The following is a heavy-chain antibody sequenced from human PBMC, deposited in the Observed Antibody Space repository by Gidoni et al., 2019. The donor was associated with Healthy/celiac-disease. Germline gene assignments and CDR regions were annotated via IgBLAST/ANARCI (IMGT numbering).Heavy chain of an antibody. Sequence: QVQLQESGPGLVKPSETLSLTCTVSGGSISSYYWRWIRQPPGKGLEWIGYIYYSGSTNYNPSLKSRVTISVDTSKNQFSLKLSSVTAADTAVYYCARDLMAAAGGWFDPWGQGTLVTVSS. CDR2: IYYSGST. D-gene: IGHD6-13*01. CDR1: GGSISSYY. CDR3: ARDLMAAAGGWFDP. V-gene: IGHV4-59*01. J-gene: IGHJ5*02.